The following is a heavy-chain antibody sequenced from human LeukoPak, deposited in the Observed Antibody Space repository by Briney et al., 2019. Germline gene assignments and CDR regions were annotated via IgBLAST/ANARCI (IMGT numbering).Heavy chain of an antibody. Sequence: SVKVSCKASGGTFSSYAISWVRQAPGQGLEWMGGIIPIFGTADYAQKFQGRVTITADESTSTAYMELSSLRSEDTAVYYCAREITAYMSSSWYGFFDYWGQGTLVTVSS. D-gene: IGHD6-13*01. CDR3: AREITAYMSSSWYGFFDY. CDR2: IIPIFGTA. V-gene: IGHV1-69*13. J-gene: IGHJ4*02. CDR1: GGTFSSYA.